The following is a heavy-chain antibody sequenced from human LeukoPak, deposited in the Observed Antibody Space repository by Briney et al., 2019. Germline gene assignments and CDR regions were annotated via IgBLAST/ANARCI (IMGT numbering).Heavy chain of an antibody. V-gene: IGHV4-59*08. CDR1: AGSISSYY. Sequence: SETLSLTCTVSAGSISSYYWSWIRQPPGEGLEWIGYIYYSGHTNYNPSLKSRVTISVDTSKNQFSLKLSSVTAADTAVYYCARGYSSSWYFNWFDPWGQGTLVTVSS. CDR3: ARGYSSSWYFNWFDP. CDR2: IYYSGHT. D-gene: IGHD6-13*01. J-gene: IGHJ5*02.